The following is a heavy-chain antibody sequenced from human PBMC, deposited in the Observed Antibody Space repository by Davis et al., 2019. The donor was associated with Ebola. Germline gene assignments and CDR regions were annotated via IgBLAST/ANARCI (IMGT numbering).Heavy chain of an antibody. Sequence: GESLKISCAASGFTFSSYWMTWVRQAPGKGLEWVGRIKTKYSGGTAEYAASVKGRFIISRDDSNNTVYVQMNSLQSEDTAVYYCTTDQPHPNSHITSYSWGQGALVTVSS. CDR3: TTDQPHPNSHITSYS. V-gene: IGHV3-15*05. CDR2: IKTKYSGGTA. CDR1: GFTFSSYW. J-gene: IGHJ4*02.